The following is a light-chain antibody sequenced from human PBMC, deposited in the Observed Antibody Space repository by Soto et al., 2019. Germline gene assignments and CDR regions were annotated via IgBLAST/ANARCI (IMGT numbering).Light chain of an antibody. CDR1: SSDVGGYNY. Sequence: QSALTQPASVSGSPGQSITISCTGTSSDVGGYNYVSWYQQHPGKAPKLMIYDVSNRPSGVSNRFYGSKSGNTASLTISGLQDEDEADYYCSSYTSSSTLVVFGTGTKLTVL. J-gene: IGLJ1*01. CDR2: DVS. CDR3: SSYTSSSTLVV. V-gene: IGLV2-14*01.